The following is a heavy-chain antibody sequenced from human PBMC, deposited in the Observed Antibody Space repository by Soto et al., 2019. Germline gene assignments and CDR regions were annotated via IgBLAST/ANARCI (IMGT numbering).Heavy chain of an antibody. D-gene: IGHD2-15*01. Sequence: EVQVVESGGGLVQPGGSLKLSCATSGFTFSGSAIHLVRQASGKGLDLVGRIRSNGRTAYAASMKGRVTIAKDDSRKTSYLQLNSLTTDDTAVDYCARLDCSGGSCYPYYFEHWGHVALVTVSA. CDR3: ARLDCSGGSCYPYYFEH. CDR2: IRSNGRT. J-gene: IGHJ4*01. CDR1: GFTFSGSA. V-gene: IGHV3-73*02.